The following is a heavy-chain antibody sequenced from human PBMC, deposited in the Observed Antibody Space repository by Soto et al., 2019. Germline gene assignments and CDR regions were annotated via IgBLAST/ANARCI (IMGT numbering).Heavy chain of an antibody. V-gene: IGHV3-20*01. D-gene: IGHD2-15*01. J-gene: IGHJ4*02. CDR3: ARVYGCSGGSCYLGPFDY. CDR2: INWNGGST. Sequence: GGSLRLSCAASGFTFDDYGMSWVRQAPGKGLEWVSGINWNGGSTGYADSVKGRFTISRDNAKNSLYLQMNSLRAEDTALYHCARVYGCSGGSCYLGPFDYWGQGTLVTVSS. CDR1: GFTFDDYG.